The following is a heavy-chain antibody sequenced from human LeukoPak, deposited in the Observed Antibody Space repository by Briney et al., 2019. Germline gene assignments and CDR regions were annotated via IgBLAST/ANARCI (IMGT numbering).Heavy chain of an antibody. Sequence: PGGSLRLSCVASGFTFSDYWIYWVRQPPGKGLVWVSRTNTDGTFTSYADSVKGRFTVSRDNAKNTLYLQMNSLRVEDTAVYFCVRDLNSQPNLWGQGTLVTVSS. CDR1: GFTFSDYW. CDR2: TNTDGTFT. V-gene: IGHV3-74*01. D-gene: IGHD2-2*01. J-gene: IGHJ5*02. CDR3: VRDLNSQPNL.